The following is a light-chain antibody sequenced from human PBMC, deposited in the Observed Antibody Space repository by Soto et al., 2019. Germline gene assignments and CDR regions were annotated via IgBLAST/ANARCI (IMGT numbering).Light chain of an antibody. J-gene: IGLJ3*02. CDR2: FNRDGSH. V-gene: IGLV4-69*02. CDR1: SGHSNFA. CDR3: KTWGTGSHWV. Sequence: QSVLTQSPSASASLGASVKLTCILSSGHSNFAIAWHQHQPEKGPRFLMKFNRDGSHNMGDGIPDRFSGSSSGAEHYLTISSLQAEDEGDYYCKTWGTGSHWVFGGGTQLTVL.